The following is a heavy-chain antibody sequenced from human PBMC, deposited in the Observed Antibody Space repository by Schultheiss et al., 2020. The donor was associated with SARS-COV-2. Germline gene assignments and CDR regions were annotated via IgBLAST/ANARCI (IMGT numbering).Heavy chain of an antibody. CDR2: LFYTDNT. D-gene: IGHD1-20*01. J-gene: IGHJ4*02. V-gene: IGHV4-39*02. CDR3: ARDLNWIVFDY. CDR1: GGSISRSGYY. Sequence: GSLRLSCTVSGGSISRSGYYWGWIRQPPGKGLEWIGSLFYTDNTYYNPPLKSRVTISADTSKNQFSLKLSSVTATDTAVYYCARDLNWIVFDYWGQGSLVTVSS.